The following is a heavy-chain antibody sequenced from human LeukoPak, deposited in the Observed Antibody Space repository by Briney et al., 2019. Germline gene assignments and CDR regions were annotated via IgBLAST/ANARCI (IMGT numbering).Heavy chain of an antibody. V-gene: IGHV3-23*01. J-gene: IGHJ6*03. D-gene: IGHD3-22*01. CDR2: ISGPGGGT. Sequence: GGSLRLSCAASGFTFSSYAMSWVRQAPGEGLEWVSAISGPGGGTYFADSVKGRFTISRDNSKNTLYLQMNSLRAEDTAVYYCARESTGIVVVITTYYYYYMDVWGKGTTVTVSS. CDR3: ARESTGIVVVITTYYYYYMDV. CDR1: GFTFSSYA.